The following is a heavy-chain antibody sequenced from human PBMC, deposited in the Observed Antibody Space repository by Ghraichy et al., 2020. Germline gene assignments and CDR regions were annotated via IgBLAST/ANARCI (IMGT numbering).Heavy chain of an antibody. CDR2: INHSGST. D-gene: IGHD6-13*01. V-gene: IGHV4-34*01. J-gene: IGHJ4*02. CDR3: ARFPYGSSYAL. Sequence: ESLNIPCAVYGGSFSGYYWSWIRQPPGKGLEWIGEINHSGSTNYNPSLKSRVTISVDTSKNQFSLKLSSVTAADTAVYYCARFPYGSSYALWGQGTLVTVSS. CDR1: GGSFSGYY.